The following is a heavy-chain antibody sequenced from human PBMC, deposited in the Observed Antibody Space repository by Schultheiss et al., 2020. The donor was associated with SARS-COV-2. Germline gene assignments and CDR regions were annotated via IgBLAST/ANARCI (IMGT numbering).Heavy chain of an antibody. Sequence: SQTLSLTCTVSGGSISSSSYYWSWIRQHPGKGLEWIGYIYYSGSTYYNPSLKSRVTISVDTSKNQFSLKLSSVTAADTAVYYCARSRYYDSSGYLVRRYNWFDPWGQGTLVTVSS. V-gene: IGHV4-31*03. CDR2: IYYSGST. CDR3: ARSRYYDSSGYLVRRYNWFDP. CDR1: GGSISSSSYY. J-gene: IGHJ5*02. D-gene: IGHD3-22*01.